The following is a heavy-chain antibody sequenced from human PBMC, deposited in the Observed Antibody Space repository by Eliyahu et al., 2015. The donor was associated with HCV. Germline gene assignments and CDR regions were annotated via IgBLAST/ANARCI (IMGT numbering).Heavy chain of an antibody. D-gene: IGHD1-1*01. J-gene: IGHJ4*02. CDR1: GFTFSTYW. V-gene: IGHV3-74*01. CDR2: INADATIT. CDR3: ASELAIGY. Sequence: EVQLVESGGDLVQPGGSLRLSCAASGFTFSTYWMHWVRQAPGKGLVWVSHINADATITNXADSVKGRFTVSRDNAKHMLYLQMSSLRAEDTGVYYCASELAIGYWGQGTLITVSS.